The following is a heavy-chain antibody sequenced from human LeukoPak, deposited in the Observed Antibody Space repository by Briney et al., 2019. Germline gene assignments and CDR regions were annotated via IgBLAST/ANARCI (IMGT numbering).Heavy chain of an antibody. D-gene: IGHD2-21*01. CDR1: GFTFSSYA. Sequence: GGSLRLSXAASGFTFSSYAMSWVRQAPGKGLEWVPAISGSGGSTYYADSVKGRFTISRDNSKNTLYLQMNNLRAEDTAVYYCAKFLPTHIVVANYYFDYWGQGTLVTVSS. J-gene: IGHJ4*02. CDR2: ISGSGGST. CDR3: AKFLPTHIVVANYYFDY. V-gene: IGHV3-23*01.